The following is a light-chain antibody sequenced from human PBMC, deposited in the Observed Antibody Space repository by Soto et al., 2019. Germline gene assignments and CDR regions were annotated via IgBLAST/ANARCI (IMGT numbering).Light chain of an antibody. J-gene: IGLJ1*01. V-gene: IGLV2-14*03. CDR1: SSDVGGYDY. CDR3: SSYSSSATNYV. CDR2: DVN. Sequence: QSALTQPASVSGSPGQSITISCTGTSSDVGGYDYVSWYQQHPGKAPKVIIYDVNNWPSGVSSRFSGSKSGNTASLSISGLQAEDEADYYCSSYSSSATNYVFGSGTKLTVL.